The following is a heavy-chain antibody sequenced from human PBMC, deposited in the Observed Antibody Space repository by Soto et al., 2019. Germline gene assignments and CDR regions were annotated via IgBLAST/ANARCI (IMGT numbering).Heavy chain of an antibody. V-gene: IGHV1-3*01. CDR1: GYTFTIYA. Sequence: QVQLVQSGAEVKKPGASVKVSCKASGYTFTIYAIHWVRQAPGQRLEWMGWINAGNGNTKYSQKFQCRVTITRDTSARSAYMELSSLRSEDTAVYYCARDCTYCGGDTGLDAFDIWGQGTMVTVSS. CDR3: ARDCTYCGGDTGLDAFDI. D-gene: IGHD2-21*01. J-gene: IGHJ3*02. CDR2: INAGNGNT.